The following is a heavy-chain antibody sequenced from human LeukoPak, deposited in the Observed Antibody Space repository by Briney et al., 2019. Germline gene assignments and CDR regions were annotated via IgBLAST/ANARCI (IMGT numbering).Heavy chain of an antibody. CDR3: ARDIIRSSGLFDY. CDR2: IYYSGST. CDR1: GGSISSYY. D-gene: IGHD3-22*01. J-gene: IGHJ4*02. Sequence: SETLSLTCTVSGGSISSYYWSWIRQPPGKGLEWIGYIYYSGSTNYNPSLKSRVTISADMSKNQFSLKLSSVTAADTAVYYCARDIIRSSGLFDYWGQGTLVPVSS. V-gene: IGHV4-59*01.